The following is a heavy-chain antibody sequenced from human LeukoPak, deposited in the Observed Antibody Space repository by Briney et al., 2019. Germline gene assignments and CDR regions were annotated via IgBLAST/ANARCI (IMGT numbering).Heavy chain of an antibody. Sequence: GGSLRLSCGASGFTFSSYAMSWVRQAPGKGLEWVSAISGSGGSTYYADSVKGRFTISRDNSKNTLYLQMNSLRAEDTAVYYCAKDLNFVWFGELGYNWFDPWGQGTLVTVSS. D-gene: IGHD3-10*01. CDR1: GFTFSSYA. J-gene: IGHJ5*02. V-gene: IGHV3-23*01. CDR3: AKDLNFVWFGELGYNWFDP. CDR2: ISGSGGST.